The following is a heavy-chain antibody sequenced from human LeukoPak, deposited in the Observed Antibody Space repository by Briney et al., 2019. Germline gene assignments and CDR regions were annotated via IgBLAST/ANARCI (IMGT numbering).Heavy chain of an antibody. CDR2: IKQDGSEK. J-gene: IGHJ6*02. Sequence: GGSLRLSCAASGFTFSSYWMSWVRQAPGKGLEWVANIKQDGSEKYYVDSVKGRFTISRDNAKNSLYLQMNSLRAEDTAVYYCAREGVTWGYYYYYYGMDVWGQGTTVTVSS. CDR3: AREGVTWGYYYYYYGMDV. V-gene: IGHV3-7*01. D-gene: IGHD2-21*02. CDR1: GFTFSSYW.